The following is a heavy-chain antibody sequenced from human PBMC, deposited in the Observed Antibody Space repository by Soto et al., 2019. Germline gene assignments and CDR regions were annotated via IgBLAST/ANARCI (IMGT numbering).Heavy chain of an antibody. CDR1: GGSISSSSYY. D-gene: IGHD2-21*02. CDR3: ARGSFVTHYYYYMDV. CDR2: IYYSGST. Sequence: SETLSLTCTVSGGSISSSSYYWGWIRQPPGKGLEWIGSIYYSGSTYYNPSLKSRVTISVDTSKNQFSLKLSSVTAADTAVYYCARGSFVTHYYYYMDVWGKGTTVTVSS. J-gene: IGHJ6*03. V-gene: IGHV4-39*01.